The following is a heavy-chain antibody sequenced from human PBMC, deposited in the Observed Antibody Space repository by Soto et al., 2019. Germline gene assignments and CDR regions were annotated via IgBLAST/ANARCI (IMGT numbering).Heavy chain of an antibody. CDR1: GGTFSSYA. V-gene: IGHV1-69*01. J-gene: IGHJ4*02. CDR2: IIPIFGTA. D-gene: IGHD3-3*01. Sequence: QVQLVQSGAEVKKPGSSVKVSCKASGGTFSSYAISWVRQAPGQGLEWMGGIIPIFGTANYAQKFQGRVTITADESTRTAYMELSSLRSEDTAVYYRAMSFTIFGVAPFDYWGQGTLVTVSS. CDR3: AMSFTIFGVAPFDY.